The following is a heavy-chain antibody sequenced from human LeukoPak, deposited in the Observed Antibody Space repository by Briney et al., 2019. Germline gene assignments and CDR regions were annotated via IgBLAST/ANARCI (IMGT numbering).Heavy chain of an antibody. CDR3: AKGRNYDILTGYYNV. D-gene: IGHD3-9*01. J-gene: IGHJ4*02. CDR1: GFTFSSYA. CDR2: ISGSGGST. Sequence: PGGSLRLSCAASGFTFSSYAMSWVRQAPGKGLEWVSAISGSGGSTYYADSVKGRFTISRDNSKNTLYLQMNSLRAEDTAVYYCAKGRNYDILTGYYNVWGQGTLVTVSS. V-gene: IGHV3-23*01.